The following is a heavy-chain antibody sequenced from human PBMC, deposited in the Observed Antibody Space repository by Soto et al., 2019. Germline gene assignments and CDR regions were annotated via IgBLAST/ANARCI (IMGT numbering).Heavy chain of an antibody. D-gene: IGHD3-22*01. CDR3: TTPDYYDSSGSLNAFDI. CDR1: GFTFSNAW. V-gene: IGHV3-15*01. J-gene: IGHJ3*02. CDR2: IKSKTDGGTT. Sequence: GGSLRLSCAASGFTFSNAWMSWVRQAPGKGLEWVGRIKSKTDGGTTDYAAPVKGRFTISRDDSKNTLYLQMNSLKTEDIAVYYCTTPDYYDSSGSLNAFDIWGQGTMVTVSS.